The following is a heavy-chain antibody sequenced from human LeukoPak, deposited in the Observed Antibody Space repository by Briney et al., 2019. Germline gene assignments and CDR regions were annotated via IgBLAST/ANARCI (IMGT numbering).Heavy chain of an antibody. J-gene: IGHJ4*02. Sequence: GESLETSCNASGYSFSIYWIGWVRQMPGKGLEWMGIIYPGDSDTRYRPSFQGQVTMSADKSNSTAYLQWGSLKASDTAIYYCVRRTTITTRGATDYWGQGTLVTVSS. CDR1: GYSFSIYW. V-gene: IGHV5-51*01. CDR3: VRRTTITTRGATDY. CDR2: IYPGDSDT. D-gene: IGHD1-1*01.